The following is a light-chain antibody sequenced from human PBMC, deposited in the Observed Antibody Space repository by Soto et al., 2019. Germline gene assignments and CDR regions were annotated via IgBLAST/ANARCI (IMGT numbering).Light chain of an antibody. CDR3: QQYESFPLT. Sequence: DIQMTQSPSTLSASVGDRVTITCRATQTISSWLAWYQQKPGKAPKLLIYKASSLESGVPSRFSGSGSGTEFTLTINSLQPDDFASYSCQQYESFPLTFGGGTKVEIK. CDR2: KAS. J-gene: IGKJ4*01. CDR1: QTISSW. V-gene: IGKV1-5*03.